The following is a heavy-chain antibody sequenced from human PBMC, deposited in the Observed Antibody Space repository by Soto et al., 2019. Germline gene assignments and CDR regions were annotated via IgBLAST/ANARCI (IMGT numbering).Heavy chain of an antibody. CDR2: IIPIFGIP. Sequence: SVKVCCKASGYTFSSYGITWVRQAPGHGLEWIGRIIPIFGIPTYAQKFQGRVTFTADESTSTAYMELSSLRSEDTAVYYCARRGYSSSWYYYYYYGMDVWGQGTTVTVSS. CDR3: ARRGYSSSWYYYYYYGMDV. J-gene: IGHJ6*02. D-gene: IGHD6-13*01. CDR1: GYTFSSYG. V-gene: IGHV1-69*13.